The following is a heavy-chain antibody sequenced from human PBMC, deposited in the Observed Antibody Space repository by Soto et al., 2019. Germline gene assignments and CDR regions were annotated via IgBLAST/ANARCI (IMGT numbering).Heavy chain of an antibody. Sequence: SETLSLTCAVYGGSFSGYYRGWIRQPPGKGLEWIGDIYHSGSTNYNPSLKSRVTISVDTSKNQFSLKLSSVTAADTAVYYCARPATTLGAFDIWGQGTMVTVSS. CDR1: GGSFSGYY. CDR2: IYHSGST. CDR3: ARPATTLGAFDI. D-gene: IGHD4-17*01. J-gene: IGHJ3*02. V-gene: IGHV4-34*01.